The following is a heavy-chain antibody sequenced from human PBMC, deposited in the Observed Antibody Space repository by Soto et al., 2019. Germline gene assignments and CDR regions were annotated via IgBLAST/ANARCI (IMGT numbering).Heavy chain of an antibody. CDR3: ARGRVEDIVVVVAATDHWFHP. J-gene: IGHJ5*02. Sequence: GASVKVSCKASGYTFTSYGISWVRQAPGQGLEWMGWISAYNGNTNYAQKLQGRVTMTTDTSTSTAYMELRSLRSEDTAVYYCARGRVEDIVVVVAATDHWFHPWGQGTLVTVSS. CDR1: GYTFTSYG. CDR2: ISAYNGNT. D-gene: IGHD2-15*01. V-gene: IGHV1-18*01.